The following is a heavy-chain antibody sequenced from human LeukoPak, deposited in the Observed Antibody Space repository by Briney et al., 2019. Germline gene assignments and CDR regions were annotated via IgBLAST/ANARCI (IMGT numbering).Heavy chain of an antibody. V-gene: IGHV3-30-3*01. Sequence: PGRSLRLSCAASGFTFSTYSMHWVRQAPGKGLEWVAVISSDGRNIYYADSVKGRFTISRDNSKNTLYLQMNSLRAEDMAVYYCARDRIMPSEGEPFDYWGQGTLVTVSS. CDR2: ISSDGRNI. CDR1: GFTFSTYS. J-gene: IGHJ4*02. D-gene: IGHD2-2*01. CDR3: ARDRIMPSEGEPFDY.